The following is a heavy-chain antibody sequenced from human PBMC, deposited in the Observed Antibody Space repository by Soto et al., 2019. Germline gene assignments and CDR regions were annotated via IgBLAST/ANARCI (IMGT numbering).Heavy chain of an antibody. V-gene: IGHV3-30*18. CDR1: GFTFSSYG. Sequence: PGGSLRLSCAASGFTFSSYGMHWVRQAPGKGLEWVAVISYDGSNKYYADSVKGRFTISRDNSKNTLFLQMNSLRAEDTAVYYCAKRFWNYPVAFDIWGQGTMVTVSS. CDR3: AKRFWNYPVAFDI. CDR2: ISYDGSNK. D-gene: IGHD1-7*01. J-gene: IGHJ3*02.